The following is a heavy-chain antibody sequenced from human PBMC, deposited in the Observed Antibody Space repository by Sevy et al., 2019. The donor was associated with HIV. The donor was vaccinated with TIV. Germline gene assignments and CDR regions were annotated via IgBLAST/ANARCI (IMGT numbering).Heavy chain of an antibody. CDR3: ARDRRTLNYYGSSGYNYYFDY. Sequence: GGSLRLSCAASGFTFSDYNMNWVRQAPGKGLEWVSSITDSSSYIYHADSVKGRFTISRDNAKNSLYLQMNSLRAEDTAIYYCARDRRTLNYYGSSGYNYYFDYWGQGTLVTVSS. CDR2: ITDSSSYI. D-gene: IGHD3-22*01. CDR1: GFTFSDYN. J-gene: IGHJ4*02. V-gene: IGHV3-21*06.